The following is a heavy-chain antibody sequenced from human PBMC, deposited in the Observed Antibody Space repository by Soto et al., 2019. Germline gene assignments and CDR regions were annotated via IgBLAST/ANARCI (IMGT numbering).Heavy chain of an antibody. CDR1: GFTFSSYA. J-gene: IGHJ4*02. V-gene: IGHV3-23*01. D-gene: IGHD6-13*01. CDR3: ARPLYSSTWYSDY. CDR2: IGGSGGST. Sequence: EVQLLESGGDLVQAGGSLRLSCAASGFTFSSYAMNWVRQAPGKALEWVSAIGGSGGSTYYADSVKGRFTISRDNSKNTLYLQMNSLRAEDTAVYYCARPLYSSTWYSDYWGQGTLVTVSS.